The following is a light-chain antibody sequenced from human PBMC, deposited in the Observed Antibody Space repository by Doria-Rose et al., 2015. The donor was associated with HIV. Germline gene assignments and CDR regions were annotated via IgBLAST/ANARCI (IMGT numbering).Light chain of an antibody. CDR1: QRVKSSY. CDR3: QQYGTSRGT. Sequence: TQSPGTLSLSPGERATPSCRASQRVKSSYLAWYQQKPGQAPRLLIYDASTRATGIPDRFSGSGSGTDFTLTISRLEPEDVAVYYCQQYGTSRGTFGQGTRPEIK. J-gene: IGKJ5*01. V-gene: IGKV3-20*01. CDR2: DAS.